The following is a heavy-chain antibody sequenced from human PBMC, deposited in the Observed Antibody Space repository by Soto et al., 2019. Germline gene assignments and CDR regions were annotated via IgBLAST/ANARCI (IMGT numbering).Heavy chain of an antibody. CDR1: GYSFTSYW. D-gene: IGHD6-13*01. CDR2: IYPGDSDT. V-gene: IGHV5-51*01. J-gene: IGHJ6*02. Sequence: GESLKISCKGSGYSFTSYWIGWMRQMPGKGLEWMGIIYPGDSDTRYSPSFQGQVTISADKSISTAYLQWSSLKASDTAMYYCARTSDSSSWSYYYYYGMDVWGQGTTVTVSS. CDR3: ARTSDSSSWSYYYYYGMDV.